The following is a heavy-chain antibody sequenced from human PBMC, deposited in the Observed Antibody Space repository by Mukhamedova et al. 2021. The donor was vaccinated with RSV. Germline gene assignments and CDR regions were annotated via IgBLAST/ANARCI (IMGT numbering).Heavy chain of an antibody. Sequence: YSADSVKGRFTISRDNSKSTLFLQLDSLRAEDTAVYYCAKVQLERVGCSSASCYMGFDYWGQGTLVTVSS. V-gene: IGHV3-23*01. J-gene: IGHJ4*02. CDR3: AKVQLERVGCSSASCYMGFDY. D-gene: IGHD2-2*02.